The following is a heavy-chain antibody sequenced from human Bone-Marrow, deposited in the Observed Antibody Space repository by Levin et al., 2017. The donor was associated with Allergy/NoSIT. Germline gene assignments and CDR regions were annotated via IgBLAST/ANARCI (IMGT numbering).Heavy chain of an antibody. J-gene: IGHJ4*02. CDR1: GFTFSSYA. CDR3: ARRWAAAAGTGDYFDY. V-gene: IGHV3-23*01. D-gene: IGHD6-13*01. Sequence: GGSLRLSCAASGFTFSSYAMSWVRQAPGKGLEWVSAISGSGGSTYYADSVKGRFTISRDNSKNTLYLQMNSLRAEDTAVYYCARRWAAAAGTGDYFDYWGQGTLVTVSS. CDR2: ISGSGGST.